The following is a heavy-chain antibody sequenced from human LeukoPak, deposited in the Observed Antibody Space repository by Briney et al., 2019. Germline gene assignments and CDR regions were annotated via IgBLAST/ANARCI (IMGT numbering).Heavy chain of an antibody. J-gene: IGHJ6*02. CDR2: IDPSDSYT. V-gene: IGHV5-10-1*01. Sequence: GESLKISCKGSGYSFTSYWISWVRQMPGKGLEWMGRIDPSDSYTNYSPSFQGHVTISADKSISTAYLQWSSLKASDTAMYYCARYSRKVYYDFWSGDYYYYYYGMDVWGQGTTVTVSS. D-gene: IGHD3-3*01. CDR1: GYSFTSYW. CDR3: ARYSRKVYYDFWSGDYYYYYYGMDV.